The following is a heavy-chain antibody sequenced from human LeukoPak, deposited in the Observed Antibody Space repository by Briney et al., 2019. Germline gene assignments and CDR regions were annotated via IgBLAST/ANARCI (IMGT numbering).Heavy chain of an antibody. D-gene: IGHD3-10*02. Sequence: GGTLRLSCAASGFTFSSYGMSWVRQAPGKGLEWVAVISYDGSNKYYADSVKGRFTISRDNSKNTLYLQMNSLRAEDTAVYYCAELGITMIGGVWGKGTTVTISS. CDR3: AELGITMIGGV. CDR2: ISYDGSNK. V-gene: IGHV3-30*03. CDR1: GFTFSSYG. J-gene: IGHJ6*04.